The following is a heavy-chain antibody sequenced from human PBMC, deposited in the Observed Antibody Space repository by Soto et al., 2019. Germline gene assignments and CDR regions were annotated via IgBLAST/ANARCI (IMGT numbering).Heavy chain of an antibody. Sequence: KPSETLSLTCAVSGYSISSGYYWGWIRQPPGKGLEWIVTIYHSGTTYSNPSLKSRVTISVDTSKNQFSLKLSSVTAADTAVYYCARGLYYYDSSGYSPDYWGLGTLVTVSS. CDR3: ARGLYYYDSSGYSPDY. V-gene: IGHV4-38-2*01. CDR1: GYSISSGYY. D-gene: IGHD3-22*01. J-gene: IGHJ4*02. CDR2: IYHSGTT.